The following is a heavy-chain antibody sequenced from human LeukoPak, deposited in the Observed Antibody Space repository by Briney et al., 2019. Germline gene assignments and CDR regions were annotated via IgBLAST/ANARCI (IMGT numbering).Heavy chain of an antibody. CDR1: GDSVSTNTAA. Sequence: SPTLSLTFAISGDSVSTNTAAWNWIRQSPSRGLEWLGSTYYRSKWYSDYALAVKGRITISPDTSKNQLSLQLNSVTPEDTAVYYCASLSVGYDILTGYHSTFDYWGQGTLVTVSS. CDR3: ASLSVGYDILTGYHSTFDY. D-gene: IGHD3-9*01. CDR2: TYYRSKWYS. V-gene: IGHV6-1*01. J-gene: IGHJ4*02.